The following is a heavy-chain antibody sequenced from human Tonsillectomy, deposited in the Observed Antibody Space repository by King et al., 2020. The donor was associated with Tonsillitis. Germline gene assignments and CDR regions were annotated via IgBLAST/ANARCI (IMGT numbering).Heavy chain of an antibody. CDR2: ISYDGNKK. V-gene: IGHV3-30*18. Sequence: VQLVESGGGVVQPGRSLRLSCAASGFTFSSYGIYWVRQAPGTGLEWVALISYDGNKKYYADSVKGRFTISRDNFKNTLYLQMNSLSGEDTAVYYCAKATDNVHYCYSGMDVGGQGTTVTVSS. J-gene: IGHJ6*02. CDR3: AKATDNVHYCYSGMDV. D-gene: IGHD1-1*01. CDR1: GFTFSSYG.